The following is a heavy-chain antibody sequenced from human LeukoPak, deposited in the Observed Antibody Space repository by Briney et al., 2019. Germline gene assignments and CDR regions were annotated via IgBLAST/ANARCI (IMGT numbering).Heavy chain of an antibody. CDR1: GGSFSGYY. CDR3: ARGYYYDFWSGFPIYYYYYMDV. Sequence: PSETLSLTCAVCGGSFSGYYWSWIRQPPGKGLEWIGEINHSGSTNYNPSLKSRVTISVDTSKNQFSLKLSSVTAADTAVYYCARGYYYDFWSGFPIYYYYYMDVWGKGTTVTVSS. D-gene: IGHD3-3*01. V-gene: IGHV4-34*01. CDR2: INHSGST. J-gene: IGHJ6*03.